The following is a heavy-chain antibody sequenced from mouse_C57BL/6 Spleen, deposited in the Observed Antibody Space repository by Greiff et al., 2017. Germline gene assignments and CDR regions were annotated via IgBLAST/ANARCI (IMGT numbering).Heavy chain of an antibody. CDR3: ARFLSTAQATFLYSFDY. D-gene: IGHD3-2*02. J-gene: IGHJ2*01. CDR2: IYPGSGST. Sequence: QVQLQQPGAELVKPGASVKMSCKASGYTFTSYWITWVKQRPGQGLEWIGDIYPGSGSTNYNEKFKSKATLTVDTSSSTAYMQLSSLTSEDSAVYYCARFLSTAQATFLYSFDYWGQGTTLTVSS. CDR1: GYTFTSYW. V-gene: IGHV1-55*01.